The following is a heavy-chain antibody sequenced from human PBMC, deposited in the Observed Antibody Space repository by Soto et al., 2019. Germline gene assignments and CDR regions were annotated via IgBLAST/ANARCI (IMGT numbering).Heavy chain of an antibody. CDR3: ARVSPTDWFDP. CDR2: IYYSGST. CDR1: GGSISSGGYY. Sequence: SSETLSLTCTVSGGSISSGGYYWSWIRQHPGKGLEWIGYIYYSGSTYYNPSLKSRVTISVDTSKNQFSLKLSSVTAADTAVYYCARVSPTDWFDPWGQGTLVTVSS. V-gene: IGHV4-31*03. D-gene: IGHD1-26*01. J-gene: IGHJ5*02.